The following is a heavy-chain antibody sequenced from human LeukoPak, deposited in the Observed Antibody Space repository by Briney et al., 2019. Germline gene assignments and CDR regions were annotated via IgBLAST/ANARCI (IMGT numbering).Heavy chain of an antibody. D-gene: IGHD4-17*01. CDR2: ISSSGSTI. CDR1: GFTFSDYY. V-gene: IGHV3-11*01. J-gene: IGHJ6*03. Sequence: GGSLRLSCAASGFTFSDYYMSWIRQAPGKGLEWVSYISSSGSTIYYADSVKGRFTISRDNAKNSLYLQMNSLRAEDTAVYYCAREPPTVTTSSHFYYYYMDVWGKGTTVTVSS. CDR3: AREPPTVTTSSHFYYYYMDV.